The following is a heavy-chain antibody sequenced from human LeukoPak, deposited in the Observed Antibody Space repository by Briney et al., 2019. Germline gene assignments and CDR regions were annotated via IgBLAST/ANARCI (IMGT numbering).Heavy chain of an antibody. CDR2: IYYSGST. Sequence: SETLSLTCTVSGGSISSYYWSWIRQPPGKGLEWIGYIYYSGSTNYNPSLKSRVTISVDTSKNQFSLKLSSVTAADTAVYYCASDLGGVTIFAPRSPRAFDIWGQGTMVTVSS. D-gene: IGHD3-16*01. V-gene: IGHV4-59*01. CDR1: GGSISSYY. J-gene: IGHJ3*02. CDR3: ASDLGGVTIFAPRSPRAFDI.